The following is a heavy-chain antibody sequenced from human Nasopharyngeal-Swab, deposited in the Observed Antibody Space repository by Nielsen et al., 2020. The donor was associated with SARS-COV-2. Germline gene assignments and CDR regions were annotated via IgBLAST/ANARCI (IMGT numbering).Heavy chain of an antibody. J-gene: IGHJ4*02. CDR3: ARGRRSFPTDY. CDR1: GFTFSSYA. Sequence: GESLKISCAASGFTFSSYAMHWVRQAPGKGLEWVAVISYDGSNKYYADSVKGRFTISRDNSKNTLYLQMNSLRAEDTAVYYCARGRRSFPTDYWGQGTLVTVSS. CDR2: ISYDGSNK. D-gene: IGHD1-1*01. V-gene: IGHV3-30-3*01.